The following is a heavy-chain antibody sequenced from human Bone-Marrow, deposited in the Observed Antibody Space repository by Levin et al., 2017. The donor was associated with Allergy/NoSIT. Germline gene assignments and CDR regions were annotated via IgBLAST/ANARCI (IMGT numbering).Heavy chain of an antibody. Sequence: TGGSLRLSCTSSRIIFANYAMNWVRQAPGKGLEWVSGISGSARDTNYADSVKGRFTISRDNSQNTLFLEMNSLGAEDSALYYCTESKMDFAGATESFDYWGQGTLVNVSS. CDR2: ISGSARDT. D-gene: IGHD1-26*01. J-gene: IGHJ4*02. V-gene: IGHV3-23*01. CDR1: RIIFANYA. CDR3: TESKMDFAGATESFDY.